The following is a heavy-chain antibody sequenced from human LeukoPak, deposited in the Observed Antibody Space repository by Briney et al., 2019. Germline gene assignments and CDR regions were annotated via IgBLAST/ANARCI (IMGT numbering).Heavy chain of an antibody. CDR2: INSDGSST. J-gene: IGHJ3*02. V-gene: IGHV3-74*01. CDR1: GFTFSSYW. Sequence: GGSLRLSCAASGFTFSSYWMHWVRQAPGKGLVWVSRINSDGSSTSYADSVKGRFTISRDNAKNTLYLQMNSLRAEDTAVYYCARGSSSPDAFDIWGQGTMVTVSS. CDR3: ARGSSSPDAFDI. D-gene: IGHD6-6*01.